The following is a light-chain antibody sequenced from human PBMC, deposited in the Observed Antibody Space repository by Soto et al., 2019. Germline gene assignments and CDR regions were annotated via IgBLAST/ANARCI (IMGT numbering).Light chain of an antibody. CDR3: GTWGSSLSAVI. CDR1: SSNIGNNY. CDR2: DTN. J-gene: IGLJ2*01. Sequence: QSVLTQPPSVSAAPGQKVTISCSGSSSNIGNNYVSWYQQLPGTAPKLLIYDTNTRPSGIPDRFSGSKSGTSATLGITGLQTGDEADYYCGTWGSSLSAVIFGGGTKVTVL. V-gene: IGLV1-51*01.